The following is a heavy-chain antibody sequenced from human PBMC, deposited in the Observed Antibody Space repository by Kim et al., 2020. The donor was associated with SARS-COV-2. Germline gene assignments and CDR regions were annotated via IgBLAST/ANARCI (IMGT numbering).Heavy chain of an antibody. J-gene: IGHJ4*02. D-gene: IGHD6-19*01. CDR1: GFTFSSYS. CDR2: ISSSSSYI. V-gene: IGHV3-21*04. Sequence: GGSLRLSCAASGFTFSSYSMNWVRQAPGKGLEWVSSISSSSSYIYYADSVKGRFTISRDNAKNSLYLQMNSLRAEDTAVYYCASWGRSSGWLGDFDYWGQGTLVTVSS. CDR3: ASWGRSSGWLGDFDY.